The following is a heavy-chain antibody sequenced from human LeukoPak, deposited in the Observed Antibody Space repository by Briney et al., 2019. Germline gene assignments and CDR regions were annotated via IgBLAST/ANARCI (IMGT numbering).Heavy chain of an antibody. CDR3: ARVHGGHRVGAFDI. CDR1: GGSISSYY. CDR2: IYTSGST. V-gene: IGHV4-4*07. D-gene: IGHD1-26*01. Sequence: SETLSLTCTVSGGSISSYYWSWIRQPAGKGLEWIGRIYTSGSTTYNPSLKSRVTMSVDTSKNQFSLKLSSVTAADTAVYYCARVHGGHRVGAFDIWGQGTMVTVSS. J-gene: IGHJ3*02.